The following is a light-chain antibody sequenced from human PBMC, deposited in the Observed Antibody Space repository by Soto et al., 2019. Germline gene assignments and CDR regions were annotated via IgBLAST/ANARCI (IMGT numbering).Light chain of an antibody. CDR1: QSVSSY. CDR2: DAS. Sequence: EIVLTQSPATLSLSPGERATLSCRASQSVSSYLAWYQQKPGQAPRLLIYDASNRATGIPARFSGSGSGTDFTLTIRTLEPQDFAVYYCHQRSNWPPLLTFGPGTKVDIK. V-gene: IGKV3-11*01. CDR3: HQRSNWPPLLT. J-gene: IGKJ3*01.